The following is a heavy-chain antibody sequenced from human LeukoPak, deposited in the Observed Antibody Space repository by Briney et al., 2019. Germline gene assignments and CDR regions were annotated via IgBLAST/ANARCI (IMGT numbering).Heavy chain of an antibody. Sequence: GGSLRLSCAASGFTFSSYAMHWVRQAPGKGVEYVSAISSNGGSTYYANSVKGRFTISRDNSKNTLYLQMGSLRAEDMAVYYCARSPGEVVNPEYAFEIWGQGTMVTVSS. CDR3: ARSPGEVVNPEYAFEI. V-gene: IGHV3-64*01. CDR1: GFTFSSYA. CDR2: ISSNGGST. D-gene: IGHD3-10*01. J-gene: IGHJ3*02.